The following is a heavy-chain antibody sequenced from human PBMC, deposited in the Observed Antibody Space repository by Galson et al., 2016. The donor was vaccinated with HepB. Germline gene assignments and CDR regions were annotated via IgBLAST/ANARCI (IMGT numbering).Heavy chain of an antibody. CDR3: AREASYVNVLDH. CDR1: GFTFNNYW. Sequence: SLRLSCAASGFTFNNYWMSWVRQAPGKGLEWVANIKRDGTEKYYLDSVEGRFTVSRDNSKNTVSLQMNSLRVDDTAVFYCAREASYVNVLDHWGQGTLVTVSS. D-gene: IGHD5-18*01. J-gene: IGHJ4*02. V-gene: IGHV3-7*01. CDR2: IKRDGTEK.